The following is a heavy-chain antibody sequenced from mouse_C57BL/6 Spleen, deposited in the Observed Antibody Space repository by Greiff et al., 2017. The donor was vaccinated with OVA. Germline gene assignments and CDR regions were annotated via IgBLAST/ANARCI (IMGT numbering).Heavy chain of an antibody. J-gene: IGHJ3*01. CDR1: GFSFTSSA. V-gene: IGHV2-9-1*01. CDR3: AREDSFAY. CDR2: IWTGGGT. Sequence: VQLQQSGPGLVAPSQTLSITCNVSGFSFTSSAINWVSQRPGKGLEWLGTIWTGGGTNYYSALKSRLSISKDNSKSQVFLKMNRLQTDDTARNYCAREDSFAYWGQGTLVTVSA.